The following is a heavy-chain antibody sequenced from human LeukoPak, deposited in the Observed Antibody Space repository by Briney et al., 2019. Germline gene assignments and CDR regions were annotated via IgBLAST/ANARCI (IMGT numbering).Heavy chain of an antibody. V-gene: IGHV3-7*01. CDR1: GLRLHRFY. CDR3: ARTRPGVVFNYFDY. D-gene: IGHD3-16*01. J-gene: IGHJ4*02. CDR2: IDEAGKDR. Sequence: VGSVSVSHTTCGLRLHRFYMNWVRQAPPKGREGVAKIDEAGKDRYYAHSVKGRFTISRDNTKSSLYLDMTSLTAEDTATYFCARTRPGVVFNYFDYWGQGVLVPVSS.